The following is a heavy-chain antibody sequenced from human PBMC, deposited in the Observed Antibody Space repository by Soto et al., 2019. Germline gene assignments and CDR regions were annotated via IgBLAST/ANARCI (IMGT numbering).Heavy chain of an antibody. D-gene: IGHD3-16*02. Sequence: QVQLVQSGGEVKKAGASVKVSCTASGYTFDTYAITWVRQAPGQGLEWMGWINTYNGNTNSAQTFQGRVTMTSDTSTSIAYMELRSLRSNDTAVYYCARSRGDADHGTYDYVWGNYRAPRRYFDYWGQRTLVSITS. J-gene: IGHJ4*02. CDR1: GYTFDTYA. V-gene: IGHV1-18*01. CDR2: INTYNGNT. CDR3: ARSRGDADHGTYDYVWGNYRAPRRYFDY.